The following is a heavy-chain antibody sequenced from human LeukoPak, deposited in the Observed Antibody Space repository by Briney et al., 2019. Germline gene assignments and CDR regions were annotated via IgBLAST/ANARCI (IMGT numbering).Heavy chain of an antibody. CDR3: ARDAKYIYSSGWCDFDY. CDR1: GYTFTSYG. Sequence: GASVKVSCKASGYTFTSYGISWVRQAPGQGLEWMGWISAYNGNTNYAQKLQGRVTMTTDTSTSTAYMELRSLRSDDTAVYYCARDAKYIYSSGWCDFDYWGQGTLVTVSS. J-gene: IGHJ4*02. V-gene: IGHV1-18*01. D-gene: IGHD6-19*01. CDR2: ISAYNGNT.